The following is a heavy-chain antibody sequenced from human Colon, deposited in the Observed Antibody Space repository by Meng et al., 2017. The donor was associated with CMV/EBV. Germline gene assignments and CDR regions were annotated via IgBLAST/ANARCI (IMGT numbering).Heavy chain of an antibody. CDR1: GFPFSNYW. Sequence: GESLKISCAASGFPFSNYWMSWVRQAPGKGLEWVSSISSTGSFIKYADSVEGRFAISRDNAKTSVFLQMNSLRAENTAVYYYAGVAYDYGDPHFTHWGQGTLVTVSS. J-gene: IGHJ4*02. CDR3: AGVAYDYGDPHFTH. D-gene: IGHD4-17*01. CDR2: ISSTGSFI. V-gene: IGHV3-21*01.